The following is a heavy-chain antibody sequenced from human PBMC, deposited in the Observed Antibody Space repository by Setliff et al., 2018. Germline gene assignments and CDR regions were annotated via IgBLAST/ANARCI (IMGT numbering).Heavy chain of an antibody. CDR3: ARAHRYFSDTSGYFYDQGRSAFDV. Sequence: GGSLRLSCAASGFTFNRFAMSWVRQTPGKGLEWVSAINHSGGSTYYADPVKGRFSISRDNAKNSLYLQMNSLGAEDTALYYCARAHRYFSDTSGYFYDQGRSAFDVWGQGTMVTVSS. D-gene: IGHD3-22*01. J-gene: IGHJ3*01. V-gene: IGHV3-23*01. CDR1: GFTFNRFA. CDR2: INHSGGST.